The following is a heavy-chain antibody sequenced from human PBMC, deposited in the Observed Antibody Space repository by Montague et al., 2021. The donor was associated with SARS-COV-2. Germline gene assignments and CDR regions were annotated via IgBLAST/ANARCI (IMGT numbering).Heavy chain of an antibody. Sequence: SETLSLTCNVSGDSITNTRYFWGWIRQPPGKALEWIGSIYHNGKTYYNPSLERRALLSIDTSKNQFSLKLSSVTAADTAVYYCARLGYYYDSSGMADYWGQGTLVTVSS. D-gene: IGHD3-22*01. CDR3: ARLGYYYDSSGMADY. CDR1: GDSITNTRYF. CDR2: IYHNGKT. J-gene: IGHJ4*02. V-gene: IGHV4-39*01.